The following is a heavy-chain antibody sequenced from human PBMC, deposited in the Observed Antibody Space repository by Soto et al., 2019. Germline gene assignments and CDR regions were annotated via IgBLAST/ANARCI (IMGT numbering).Heavy chain of an antibody. Sequence: RTLSLTCAISGDSVSSNSAAWNWIRQSPSRGLEWLGRTYFRSKWYNDYAGSVKSRITINPDTSRNHFSLQLNSVTPEDAAVYYCARERYYYDISEPTREIYNWFESWGQGTLVSASS. J-gene: IGHJ5*01. V-gene: IGHV6-1*01. CDR3: ARERYYYDISEPTREIYNWFES. D-gene: IGHD3-22*01. CDR2: TYFRSKWYN. CDR1: GDSVSSNSAA.